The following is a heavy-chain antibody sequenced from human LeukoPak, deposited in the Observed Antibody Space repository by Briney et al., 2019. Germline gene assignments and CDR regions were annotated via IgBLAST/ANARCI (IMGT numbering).Heavy chain of an antibody. CDR3: AKKVRGPSPPLDF. CDR1: GYTFTGYA. D-gene: IGHD5-12*01. V-gene: IGHV1-2*02. Sequence: SVKVSCKASGYTFTGYAIHWVRQAPGQGLEGMGWINPEKRDTGYAHKFQGRVTMTSDTSISTAYMELSSLRSDDTGIYYCAKKVRGPSPPLDFWGQGTLVTVSS. CDR2: INPEKRDT. J-gene: IGHJ4*02.